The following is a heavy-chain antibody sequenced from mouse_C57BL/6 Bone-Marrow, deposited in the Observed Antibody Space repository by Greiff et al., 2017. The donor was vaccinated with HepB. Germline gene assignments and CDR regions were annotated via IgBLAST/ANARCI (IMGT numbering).Heavy chain of an antibody. CDR3: ARGLNYYGSSYVGYFDY. Sequence: VKLQESGPELVKPGASVKISCKASGYAFSSSWMNWVKQRPGKGLEWIGRIYPGDGDTNYNGKFKGKATLTADKSSSTAYMQLSSLTSEDSAVYFCARGLNYYGSSYVGYFDYWGQGTTLTVSS. CDR1: GYAFSSSW. V-gene: IGHV1-82*01. CDR2: IYPGDGDT. J-gene: IGHJ2*01. D-gene: IGHD1-1*01.